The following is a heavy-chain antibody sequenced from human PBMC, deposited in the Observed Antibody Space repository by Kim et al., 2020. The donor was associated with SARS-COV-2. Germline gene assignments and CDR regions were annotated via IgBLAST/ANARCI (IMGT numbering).Heavy chain of an antibody. D-gene: IGHD6-6*01. J-gene: IGHJ4*02. CDR2: ISGSSTYI. CDR1: GFTFSTYN. CDR3: ARDTLVSSSSALDY. V-gene: IGHV3-21*01. Sequence: GGSLRLSCAASGFTFSTYNMHWVRQAPGKGLEWVSCISGSSTYIYYADSIKGRFTVSRDNTKNSLYLEKNSLRAEDTAVYYCARDTLVSSSSALDYWGQGIVVTVSS.